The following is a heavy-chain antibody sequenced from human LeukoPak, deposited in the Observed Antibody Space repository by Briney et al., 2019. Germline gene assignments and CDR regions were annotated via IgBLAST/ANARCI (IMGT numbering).Heavy chain of an antibody. D-gene: IGHD3-10*01. CDR1: GGSISSSNYY. V-gene: IGHV4-39*01. CDR2: IYYSGST. CDR3: ARGPRYYYGSGSFIDY. Sequence: PSETLSLTCTVSGGSISSSNYYWGWIRQPPGKGLEWIGSIYYSGSTYYNPSLKSRVTVSVDTSKNQFSLRLSSVTAADTAVYFCARGPRYYYGSGSFIDYWGQGTLVTVSS. J-gene: IGHJ4*02.